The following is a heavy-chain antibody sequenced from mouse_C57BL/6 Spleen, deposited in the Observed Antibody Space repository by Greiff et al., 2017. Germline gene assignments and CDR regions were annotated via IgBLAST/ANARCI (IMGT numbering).Heavy chain of an antibody. CDR1: GYTFTSYW. CDR3: ARGGGVPFAY. J-gene: IGHJ3*01. CDR2: IYPSDSET. Sequence: VQLQQPGAELVRPGSSVKLSCKASGYTFTSYWMDWVKQRPGQGLEWIGNIYPSDSETHYNQKFKDKATLTVDKSSSTAYMQLSSLTSEDSAVYYCARGGGVPFAYWGQGTLVTVSA. V-gene: IGHV1-61*01.